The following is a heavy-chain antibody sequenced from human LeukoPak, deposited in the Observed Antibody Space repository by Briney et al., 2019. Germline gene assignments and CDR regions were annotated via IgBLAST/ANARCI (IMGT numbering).Heavy chain of an antibody. D-gene: IGHD5-12*01. Sequence: GGSLRLSCTASGFIFSNHGMLWVRQAPGKGLEWVAVIWYDGSDKFYADSVKGRFTISRDNSKNTLYLQMNSLRAEDTAVYYCGRLRASYFDYWGLGTLVTVSS. CDR3: GRLRASYFDY. CDR2: IWYDGSDK. J-gene: IGHJ4*02. CDR1: GFIFSNHG. V-gene: IGHV3-33*01.